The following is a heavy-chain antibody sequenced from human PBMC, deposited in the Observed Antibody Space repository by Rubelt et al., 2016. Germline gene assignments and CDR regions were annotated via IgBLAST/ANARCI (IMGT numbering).Heavy chain of an antibody. Sequence: QVQLVQSGAEVKKPGSSVKVSCKASGGTFSSYAISWVRQAPGQGLEWMGWINPNSGGKNFAQKFQGRVTMTSDTSINTAYMELTRLRSDDTAVYYGAREERPLDYWGQGTLVTVSS. CDR2: INPNSGGK. V-gene: IGHV1-2*02. J-gene: IGHJ4*02. CDR3: AREERPLDY. CDR1: GGTFSSYA.